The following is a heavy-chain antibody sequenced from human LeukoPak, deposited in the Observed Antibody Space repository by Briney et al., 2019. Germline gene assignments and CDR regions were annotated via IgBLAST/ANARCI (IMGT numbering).Heavy chain of an antibody. CDR2: MNPNSGNT. J-gene: IGHJ4*02. Sequence: GASVKVSCKASGYTFTSYDINWVRQATGQGLEWMGWMNPNSGNTGYAQKFQGRVTMTRSTSISTAYMELSSLRSEDTAVYYCARDSSGWYGLDYWGQGTLVTVSS. CDR3: ARDSSGWYGLDY. V-gene: IGHV1-8*01. CDR1: GYTFTSYD. D-gene: IGHD6-19*01.